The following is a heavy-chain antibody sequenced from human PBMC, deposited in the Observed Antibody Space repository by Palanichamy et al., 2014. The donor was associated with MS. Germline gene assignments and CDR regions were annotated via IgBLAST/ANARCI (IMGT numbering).Heavy chain of an antibody. CDR3: AREVPGTLWFDP. Sequence: QVQLVQSGAEVKKPGASVKLSCKASGFTFTTFYIHWVRQAPGQGLEYMGMINPSGGTHYAQSFQGRVTMTIDTSTSTVYMELSSLRSEDTAVYYCAREVPGTLWFDPWGQGTLVTVSS. CDR1: GFTFTTFY. V-gene: IGHV1-46*01. D-gene: IGHD2/OR15-2a*01. CDR2: INPSGGT. J-gene: IGHJ5*02.